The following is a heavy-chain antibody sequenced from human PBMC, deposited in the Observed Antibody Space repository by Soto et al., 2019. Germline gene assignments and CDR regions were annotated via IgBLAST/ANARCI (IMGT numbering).Heavy chain of an antibody. V-gene: IGHV3-30-3*01. CDR1: GFTFSSYA. CDR3: ARFDILTGQFDY. D-gene: IGHD3-9*01. CDR2: ISYDGSNK. J-gene: IGHJ4*02. Sequence: GGSLRLSCAASGFTFSSYAMHWVRQAPGKGLEWVAVISYDGSNKYYADSVKGRFTISRDNSKNTLYLQMNSLRAEDTAVYYCARFDILTGQFDYWGQGTLVTVSS.